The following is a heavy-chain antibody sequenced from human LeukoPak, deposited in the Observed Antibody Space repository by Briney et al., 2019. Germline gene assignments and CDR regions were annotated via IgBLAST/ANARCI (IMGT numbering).Heavy chain of an antibody. J-gene: IGHJ4*02. V-gene: IGHV3-48*04. Sequence: GGSLRLSCAGSGFTFSRFSMNWVRQAPGKGLEWISYITFSSDTIYYTDSVKGRFTTSRDNAKNSLYLQMSSLRAEDTAVYYCATEDPHYGSGCETFDYWGQGTLVTVSS. D-gene: IGHD3-10*01. CDR3: ATEDPHYGSGCETFDY. CDR1: GFTFSRFS. CDR2: ITFSSDTI.